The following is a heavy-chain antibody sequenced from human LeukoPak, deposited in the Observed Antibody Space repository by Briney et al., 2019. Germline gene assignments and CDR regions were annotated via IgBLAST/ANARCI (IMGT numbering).Heavy chain of an antibody. CDR1: GFTFSNAW. V-gene: IGHV3-15*01. Sequence: KSGRSLRLSCAASGFTFSNAWMNWVRQAPGKGLEWVGRIKNKIASGTTDYAAPVKGRFTISRDDSKNTLFLQMNSLKTEDTAMYYCTTNDTFDIWGQGTMVTVSS. CDR2: IKNKIASGTT. J-gene: IGHJ3*02. CDR3: TTNDTFDI.